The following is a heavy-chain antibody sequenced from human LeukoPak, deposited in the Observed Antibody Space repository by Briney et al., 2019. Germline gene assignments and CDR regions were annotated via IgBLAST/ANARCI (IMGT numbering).Heavy chain of an antibody. CDR3: AREPYYYDSSGYYIDY. J-gene: IGHJ4*02. Sequence: SETLSLTCTVSGGSISSYYWSWIRQPPGKGLEWIGEIYHSGSTNYNPSLKSRVTISVDKSKNQFSLKLSSVTAADTAVYYCAREPYYYDSSGYYIDYWGQGTLVTVSS. CDR2: IYHSGST. CDR1: GGSISSYY. V-gene: IGHV4-59*12. D-gene: IGHD3-22*01.